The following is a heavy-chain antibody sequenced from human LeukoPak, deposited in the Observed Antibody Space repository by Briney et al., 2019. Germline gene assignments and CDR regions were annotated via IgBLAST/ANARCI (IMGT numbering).Heavy chain of an antibody. D-gene: IGHD5-12*01. Sequence: GGSLRLSCADSGFTFSYFGMNWVRQAPGKGLEWISYISTSGTTIYYADSVKGRFTISRDNAKNSLYLQMNSLRDEDTAVYYCACARSGGAYLDYWGQGTLVTVSS. CDR1: GFTFSYFG. J-gene: IGHJ4*02. CDR2: ISTSGTTI. V-gene: IGHV3-48*02. CDR3: ACARSGGAYLDY.